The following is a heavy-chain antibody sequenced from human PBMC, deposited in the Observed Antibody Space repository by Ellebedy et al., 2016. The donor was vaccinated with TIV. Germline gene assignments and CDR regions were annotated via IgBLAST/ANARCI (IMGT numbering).Heavy chain of an antibody. CDR3: ARGLLGIAVAGPFDY. Sequence: ASVKVSCKASGHTFTSYGISWVRQAPGQGLEWMGWISAYNGNTNYAQKLQGRVTMTTDTSTSTAYMELRSLRSDDTAVYYCARGLLGIAVAGPFDYWGQGTLVTVSS. CDR2: ISAYNGNT. V-gene: IGHV1-18*01. J-gene: IGHJ4*02. D-gene: IGHD6-19*01. CDR1: GHTFTSYG.